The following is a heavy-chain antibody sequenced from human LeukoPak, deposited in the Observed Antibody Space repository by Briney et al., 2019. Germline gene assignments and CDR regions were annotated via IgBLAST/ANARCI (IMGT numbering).Heavy chain of an antibody. CDR1: GFTFSSFS. V-gene: IGHV3-30*18. CDR3: AKLGYSSGWYDFQIDAFDF. J-gene: IGHJ3*01. D-gene: IGHD6-19*01. CDR2: ISYDGSNK. Sequence: GGSLRLSCAAAGFTFSSFSMNWVRQAPGKGLEGVAVISYDGSNKFYADSVKGRFTISRDNSKNALYLQMNSLRAEDTAVYYCAKLGYSSGWYDFQIDAFDFWGQGTMVTVSS.